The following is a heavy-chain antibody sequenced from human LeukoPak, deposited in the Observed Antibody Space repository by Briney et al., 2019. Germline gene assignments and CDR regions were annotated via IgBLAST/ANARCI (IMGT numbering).Heavy chain of an antibody. CDR1: GGSISSYY. CDR3: ARGGYYYDT. D-gene: IGHD3-22*01. J-gene: IGHJ5*02. CDR2: TYYSGNT. Sequence: SETLSLTCTVSGGSISSYYWSWIRQPPGKGLEWIGYTYYSGNTNYNPSLKSRVTISVDTSKNQFSLKLSSVTAADTAVYYCARGGYYYDTWGQGTLVTVSS. V-gene: IGHV4-59*01.